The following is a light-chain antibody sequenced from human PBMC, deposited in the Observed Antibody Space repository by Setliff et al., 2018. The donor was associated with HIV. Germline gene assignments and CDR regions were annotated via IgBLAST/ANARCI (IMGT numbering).Light chain of an antibody. J-gene: IGLJ1*01. CDR2: EVS. CDR1: SSDVGGYNY. Sequence: QSVLTQPASVSGSPGQSITISCTGTSSDVGGYNYVSWYQQHPGKAPKLMISEVSNRPSGVSNRFSGSKSGNTASLTISGLQADDEADYYCTSYTTSKSITRVFGTGTKVTVL. CDR3: TSYTTSKSITRV. V-gene: IGLV2-14*01.